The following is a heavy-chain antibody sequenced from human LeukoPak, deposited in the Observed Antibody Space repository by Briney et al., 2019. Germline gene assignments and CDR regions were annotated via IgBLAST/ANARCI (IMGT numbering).Heavy chain of an antibody. Sequence: GGTLRLPYAASGFPFNNYWMGWVRQAPGKGLEWVANIKEDGSEKNYVDSVKRRFTISRDNAKNSLYLQMSSLRAAETAVYYCARVMAASVWRSYGSYYYYYYMDVWGKGTTVTVSS. CDR3: ARVMAASVWRSYGSYYYYYYMDV. CDR2: IKEDGSEK. CDR1: GFPFNNYW. V-gene: IGHV3-7*01. D-gene: IGHD3-16*01. J-gene: IGHJ6*03.